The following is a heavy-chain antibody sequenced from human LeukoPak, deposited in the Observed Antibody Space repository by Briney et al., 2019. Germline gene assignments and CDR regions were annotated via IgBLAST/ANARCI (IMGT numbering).Heavy chain of an antibody. CDR3: ARREGLWYPLPHWYFDL. CDR1: GGSISSYY. D-gene: IGHD3-10*01. CDR2: IYYSGST. Sequence: SETLSLTCTVSGGSISSYYWSWIRQPSGKGLEWIGYIYYSGSTNYNPSLKSRVTISVDTSKNQFSLKLSSVTAADTAVYYCARREGLWYPLPHWYFDLWGRGTLVTVSS. J-gene: IGHJ2*01. V-gene: IGHV4-59*08.